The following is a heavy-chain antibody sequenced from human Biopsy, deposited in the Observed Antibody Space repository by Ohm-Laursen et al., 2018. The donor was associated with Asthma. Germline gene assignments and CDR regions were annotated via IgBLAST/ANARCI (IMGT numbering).Heavy chain of an antibody. Sequence: SLRLSCTASGFAFDSYAMYWVRQSPGKGPEWVALISHDGRESGYVDSVRGRFTISRDNVKNSLYLQMNSLRAEDTALYHCGRDMGGFGSGWFPVEFWGQGTLVTVSS. D-gene: IGHD6-19*01. CDR2: ISHDGRES. CDR1: GFAFDSYA. J-gene: IGHJ4*02. V-gene: IGHV3-30*04. CDR3: GRDMGGFGSGWFPVEF.